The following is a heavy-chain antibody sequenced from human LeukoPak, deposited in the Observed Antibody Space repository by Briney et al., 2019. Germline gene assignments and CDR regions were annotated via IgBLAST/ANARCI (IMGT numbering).Heavy chain of an antibody. CDR1: GFTFSSYS. J-gene: IGHJ4*02. CDR2: ISSSSSTI. Sequence: PGGSLRLSCAASGFTFSSYSMNWVRQAPGKGLEWVSYISSSSSTIYYADSVKGRFTISRDNAKNSLYLQMNSLRAEDTAVYYCHLSPDYYYDSSGLKRGDYWGQGTLVTVSS. CDR3: HLSPDYYYDSSGLKRGDY. D-gene: IGHD3-22*01. V-gene: IGHV3-48*04.